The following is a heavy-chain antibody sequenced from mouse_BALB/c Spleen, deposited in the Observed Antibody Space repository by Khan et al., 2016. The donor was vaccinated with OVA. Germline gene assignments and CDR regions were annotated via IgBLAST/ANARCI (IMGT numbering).Heavy chain of an antibody. Sequence: VQLQESGPGLVAPSQSLSITCTVSGFSLTTYGVHWVRQPPGKGLEWLGVIWAGGSTNYNSALMSRLNISKDNSKSQVFLKMNSLQTDDTAMYYCARAYYYGAWFAYWGQGTLVTVSA. CDR1: GFSLTTYG. J-gene: IGHJ3*01. CDR2: IWAGGST. D-gene: IGHD1-1*01. V-gene: IGHV2-9*02. CDR3: ARAYYYGAWFAY.